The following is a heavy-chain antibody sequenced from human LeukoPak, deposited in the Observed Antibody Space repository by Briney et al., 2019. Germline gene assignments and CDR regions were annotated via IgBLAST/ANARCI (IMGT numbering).Heavy chain of an antibody. CDR1: GFTFSSYN. D-gene: IGHD6-13*01. Sequence: PGGSLRLSCAVSGFTFSSYNMNWVRQAPGKGLEWVSFITSSSNYIYYADSVKGRFTISRDNAKNSLYLQMNSLRAEDTALYYCARDPSLKQQLVFYNWFDPWGQGTLVTVSS. CDR3: ARDPSLKQQLVFYNWFDP. CDR2: ITSSSNYI. V-gene: IGHV3-21*04. J-gene: IGHJ5*02.